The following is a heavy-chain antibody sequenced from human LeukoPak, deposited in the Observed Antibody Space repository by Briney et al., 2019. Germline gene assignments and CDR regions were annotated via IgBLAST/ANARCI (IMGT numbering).Heavy chain of an antibody. CDR3: ARVLLSYYYGSGRVPHYYYYYMDV. CDR1: GYNFTSYW. Sequence: GESLKISCKASGYNFTSYWIGWVRQMPGKGLEWMGIIYLGDSDTRYSPSFQGQVTISADKSISTAYLQWSSLKASDTAMYYCARVLLSYYYGSGRVPHYYYYYMDVWGKGTTVTVSS. V-gene: IGHV5-51*01. J-gene: IGHJ6*03. D-gene: IGHD3-10*01. CDR2: IYLGDSDT.